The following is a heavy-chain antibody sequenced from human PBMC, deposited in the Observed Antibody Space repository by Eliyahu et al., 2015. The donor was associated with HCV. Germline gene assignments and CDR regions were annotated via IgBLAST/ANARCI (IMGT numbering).Heavy chain of an antibody. D-gene: IGHD7-27*01. J-gene: IGHJ4*02. CDR1: GFTFSSNG. Sequence: EVQLLESGGGLVQPGGSLRLSCAASGFTFSSNGMTWVRQAPGKGLEWVSTIRASDDTPYYADSVRGRFIISRDKSTNTLFLQMTSLRVEDTAVYYCLKGGWGSRFDYWGQGTLVTVSS. V-gene: IGHV3-23*01. CDR2: IRASDDTP. CDR3: LKGGWGSRFDY.